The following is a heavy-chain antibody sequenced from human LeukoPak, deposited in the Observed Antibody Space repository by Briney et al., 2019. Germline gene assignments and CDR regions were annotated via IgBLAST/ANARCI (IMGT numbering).Heavy chain of an antibody. V-gene: IGHV3-9*01. CDR1: GFTFDDYA. J-gene: IGHJ5*02. Sequence: GGSLRLSCAASGFTFDDYAMHWVRQAPGKGLEWVSGISWNSGTIAYADSVKGRFTISRDNAKNSLYLQMNSLRADDTAVYYCARDLETLAARNELIWSNWIDPWGQGTLVTVSS. CDR2: ISWNSGTI. CDR3: ARDLETLAARNELIWSNWIDP. D-gene: IGHD6-6*01.